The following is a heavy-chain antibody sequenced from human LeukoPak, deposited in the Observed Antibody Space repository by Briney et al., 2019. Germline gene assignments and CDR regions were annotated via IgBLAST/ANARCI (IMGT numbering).Heavy chain of an antibody. D-gene: IGHD3-10*01. V-gene: IGHV3-66*01. J-gene: IGHJ4*02. CDR2: IYSGGST. Sequence: GGSLRLSCAASGFTVSSNYMSWVRQAPGKGLEWVSVIYSGGSTYYADSVKGRFTISRDNSKNTLYLQMNSLRAEDTAVYYCARGWRAYGSGKYFDYWGQGTLVTVSS. CDR1: GFTVSSNY. CDR3: ARGWRAYGSGKYFDY.